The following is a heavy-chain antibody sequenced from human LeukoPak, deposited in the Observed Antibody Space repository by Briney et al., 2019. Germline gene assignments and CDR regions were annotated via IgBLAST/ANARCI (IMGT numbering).Heavy chain of an antibody. Sequence: PGGSLRLSCAASGFTVSSNYMSWVRQAPGKGLEWVSVIYSGGSTYYADSVKGRFTISRDNSKNTLYLQMNSLRAEDTAVYYCARAPYYYDSSGTLPSWGQGTLVTVSS. CDR1: GFTVSSNY. CDR2: IYSGGST. V-gene: IGHV3-53*01. CDR3: ARAPYYYDSSGTLPS. J-gene: IGHJ5*02. D-gene: IGHD3-22*01.